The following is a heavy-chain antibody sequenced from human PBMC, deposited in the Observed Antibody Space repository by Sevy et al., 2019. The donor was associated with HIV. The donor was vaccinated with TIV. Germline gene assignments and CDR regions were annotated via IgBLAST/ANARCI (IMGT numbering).Heavy chain of an antibody. CDR2: IDHSGGT. D-gene: IGHD3-16*01. CDR1: IGSFSGYH. Sequence: SETLSLTCAVYIGSFSGYHWTWIRQSPGKGLEWIGQIDHSGGTNYNPSLKSRVTISVDTSKNQFSLKLRSVTAADTAVYYCVRGGEGVMPSPLLGLGPWTTYWYFDLWGRSTLVTVSS. J-gene: IGHJ2*01. V-gene: IGHV4-34*01. CDR3: VRGGEGVMPSPLLGLGPWTTYWYFDL.